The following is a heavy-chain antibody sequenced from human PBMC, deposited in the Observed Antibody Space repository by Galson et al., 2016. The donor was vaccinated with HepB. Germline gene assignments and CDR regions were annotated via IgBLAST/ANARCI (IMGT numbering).Heavy chain of an antibody. CDR2: ISYDGSDE. Sequence: SLRLSCAASGFIFNSYAMHWVRQAPGKGLEWLAVISYDGSDEYYADSVKGRFTIPRDNSKNTLYLQINSLRAEDTAVYYCARGVQVLYHWFDPWGQGTLVTVSS. CDR1: GFIFNSYA. J-gene: IGHJ5*02. D-gene: IGHD2-8*01. CDR3: ARGVQVLYHWFDP. V-gene: IGHV3-30-3*01.